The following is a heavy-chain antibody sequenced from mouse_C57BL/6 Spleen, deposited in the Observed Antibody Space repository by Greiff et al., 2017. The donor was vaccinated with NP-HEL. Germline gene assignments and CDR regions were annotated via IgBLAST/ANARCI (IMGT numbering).Heavy chain of an antibody. Sequence: EVQVVESGGGLVKPGGSLKLSCAASGFTFSSYTMSWVRQTPEKRLEWVATISGGGGNTYYPDSVKGRFTISRDNAKNTLYLQMSSLRSEDTALYYCARHEEVTTLYYFDYWGQGTTLTVSS. CDR2: ISGGGGNT. J-gene: IGHJ2*01. CDR1: GFTFSSYT. CDR3: ARHEEVTTLYYFDY. V-gene: IGHV5-9*01. D-gene: IGHD2-2*01.